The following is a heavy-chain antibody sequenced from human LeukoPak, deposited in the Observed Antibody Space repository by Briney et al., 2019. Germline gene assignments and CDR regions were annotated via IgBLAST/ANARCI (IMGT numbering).Heavy chain of an antibody. V-gene: IGHV5-51*01. J-gene: IGHJ5*02. CDR2: IYPDDSDT. D-gene: IGHD6-13*01. CDR3: ARRGSSLWDLNWFDP. Sequence: GESLKISCEASGYTFTNYWIGWVRQMPGKGLEWMGIIYPDDSDTKYSPSFQGQVTISADKSISTAYLQWSSLRASDTAMYYCARRGSSLWDLNWFDPWGQGTLVTVSS. CDR1: GYTFTNYW.